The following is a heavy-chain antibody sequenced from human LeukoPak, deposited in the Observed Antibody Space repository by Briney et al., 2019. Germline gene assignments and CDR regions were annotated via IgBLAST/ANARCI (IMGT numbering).Heavy chain of an antibody. CDR3: ARETSSSSFDY. D-gene: IGHD6-6*01. CDR2: IYYSGST. Sequence: SETLSLTCTVSGGSISSYYWSWIRQPPGKGLEWIGYIYYSGSTNYNPSLKSRVTISVDTPKNQFSLKLSSVTAADTAVYYCARETSSSSFDYWGQGTLVTVSS. J-gene: IGHJ4*02. V-gene: IGHV4-59*01. CDR1: GGSISSYY.